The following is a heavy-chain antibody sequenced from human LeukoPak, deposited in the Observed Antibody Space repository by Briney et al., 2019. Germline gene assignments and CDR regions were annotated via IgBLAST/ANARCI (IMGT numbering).Heavy chain of an antibody. D-gene: IGHD1-26*01. V-gene: IGHV3-30*02. CDR1: GFTFSSYG. CDR3: AKDSWEVGATSEIDY. J-gene: IGHJ4*02. CDR2: IRYDGTNK. Sequence: GGSLRLSCAASGFTFSSYGMHWVRQAPGKGLEWVAFIRYDGTNKYYADSVNGRFTISRDNSKNTLYLQMNSLRAEDTAVYYCAKDSWEVGATSEIDYWGQGNLVTVSS.